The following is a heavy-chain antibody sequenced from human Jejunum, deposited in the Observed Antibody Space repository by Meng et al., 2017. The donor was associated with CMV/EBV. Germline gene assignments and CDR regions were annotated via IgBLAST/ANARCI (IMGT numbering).Heavy chain of an antibody. V-gene: IGHV1-69*10. CDR1: TFSSYA. D-gene: IGHD3-3*01. CDR2: IIPILGIA. J-gene: IGHJ5*02. CDR3: ARSLLRFLEWSGADWFDP. Sequence: TFSSYAISWVRQAPGQGLEWMGGIIPILGIANYAQKFQGRVTIIADKSTSTAYMELSSLRSEDTAVYYCARSLLRFLEWSGADWFDPWGQGTLVTVSS.